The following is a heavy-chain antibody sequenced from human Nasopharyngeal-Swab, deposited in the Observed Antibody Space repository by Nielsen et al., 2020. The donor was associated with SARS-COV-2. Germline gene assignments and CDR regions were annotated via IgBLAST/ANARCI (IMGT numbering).Heavy chain of an antibody. Sequence: WIRQPPGKGLEWIGYIYYSGSTNYNPSLKSRVTISVDTSKNQFSLKLSSVTAADTAVYYCARGGGWFGELLGGYYYCYYMDVWGKGTTVTVSS. CDR2: IYYSGST. J-gene: IGHJ6*03. CDR3: ARGGGWFGELLGGYYYCYYMDV. D-gene: IGHD3-10*01. V-gene: IGHV4-59*12.